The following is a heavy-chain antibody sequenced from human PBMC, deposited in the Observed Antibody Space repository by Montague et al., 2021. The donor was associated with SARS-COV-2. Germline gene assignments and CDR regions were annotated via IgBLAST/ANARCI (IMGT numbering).Heavy chain of an antibody. CDR3: ARQKMGSVTIFGVVMHDRWFDR. V-gene: IGHV4-39*01. D-gene: IGHD3-3*01. CDR2: IYYSGST. Sequence: SETLSLTCTVSGGSISSSSYYWGWIRQPPGKGLEWIGNIYYSGSTYYXPSLKSRVTISVDTSKNQFSLKLSSVTAADTAVYYCARQKMGSVTIFGVVMHDRWFDRGAREPWSPSPQ. J-gene: IGHJ5*02. CDR1: GGSISSSSYY.